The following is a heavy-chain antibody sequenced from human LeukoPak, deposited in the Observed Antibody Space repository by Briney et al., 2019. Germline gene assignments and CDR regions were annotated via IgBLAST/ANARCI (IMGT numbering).Heavy chain of an antibody. V-gene: IGHV1-69*13. CDR3: ASHESTPVVAATIYYYYGMDV. CDR2: IIPIFGTA. J-gene: IGHJ6*02. D-gene: IGHD2-15*01. CDR1: GGTFSSYA. Sequence: ASVTVSCKASGGTFSSYAISWVRQAPGQGLEWMGGIIPIFGTANYAQKFQGRVTITADESTSTAYMELSSLRSEDTAVYYCASHESTPVVAATIYYYYGMDVWGQGTTVTVSS.